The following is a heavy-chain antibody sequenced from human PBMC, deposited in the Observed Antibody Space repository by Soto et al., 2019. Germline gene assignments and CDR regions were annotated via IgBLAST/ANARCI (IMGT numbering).Heavy chain of an antibody. Sequence: GGSLRLSCTASGFTLQNYAMAWVRQAPGKGLEWVSTLIGGHYGTAYSYSVKGRFTVSRDNSKNCLYLQMNSLGVEDTAMYFCAKGKSTGDIDWFDPWGQGSLVTVS. CDR2: LIGGHYGT. CDR3: AKGKSTGDIDWFDP. CDR1: GFTLQNYA. V-gene: IGHV3-23*01. J-gene: IGHJ5*02. D-gene: IGHD3-10*01.